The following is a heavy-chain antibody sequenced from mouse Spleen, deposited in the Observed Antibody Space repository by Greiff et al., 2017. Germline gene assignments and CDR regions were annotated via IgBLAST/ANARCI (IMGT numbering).Heavy chain of an antibody. CDR1: GFTFSDYG. CDR3: ARPYSNYGWFAY. D-gene: IGHD2-5*01. J-gene: IGHJ3*01. Sequence: DVLLVESGGGLVKPGGSLKLSCAASGFTFSDYGMAWVRQAPGKGPEWVAFISTLAYSIYYADTVTGRFTLSRENAKNTLYLEMSSLRSEDTAVYYCARPYSNYGWFAYWGQGTLVTVSA. V-gene: IGHV5-15*02. CDR2: ISTLAYSI.